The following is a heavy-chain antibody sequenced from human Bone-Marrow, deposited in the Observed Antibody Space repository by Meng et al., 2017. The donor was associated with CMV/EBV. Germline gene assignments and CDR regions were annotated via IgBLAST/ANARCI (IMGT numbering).Heavy chain of an antibody. V-gene: IGHV1-69*05. CDR1: GGTFSSYG. CDR2: IIPIFGTA. D-gene: IGHD4-11*01. J-gene: IGHJ6*02. Sequence: SVKVSCKASGGTFSSYGMSWVRQAPGQGLEWMGGIIPIFGTANYAQKFQGRVTIITDESTSTAYMELSSLRSEDTAVYYCATRVGDSNHVVGKAPNYYYYGMDVWGQGTTVTVSS. CDR3: ATRVGDSNHVVGKAPNYYYYGMDV.